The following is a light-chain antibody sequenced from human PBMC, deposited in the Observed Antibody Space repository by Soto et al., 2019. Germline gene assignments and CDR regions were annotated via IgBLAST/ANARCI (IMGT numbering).Light chain of an antibody. V-gene: IGKV3-11*01. CDR1: QSVSTY. CDR3: QQRSTRPPWT. CDR2: DVS. Sequence: EIVLTQSPATLSLSPGERATLSCRASQSVSTYLAWYQQKAGQAPRLLIYDVSNRATGIPARFSGSGSGTDFTLTISSLEPEDLAVYYCQQRSTRPPWTFGQGTKVEIK. J-gene: IGKJ1*01.